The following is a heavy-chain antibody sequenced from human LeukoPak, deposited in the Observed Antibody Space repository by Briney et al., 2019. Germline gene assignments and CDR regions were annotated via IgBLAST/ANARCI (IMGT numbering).Heavy chain of an antibody. V-gene: IGHV4-39*01. Sequence: SETLSLTCSVSGDSVSRSDSYWDWIRQPPGKGLEWIGTIYYSGRTYYSPSLKSRVTMSVDPSNNQFSLNLRAVTSAHTVWYFWARHESKWKGRLYYFDYWGQGTLVTVSS. J-gene: IGHJ4*02. CDR2: IYYSGRT. CDR3: ARHESKWKGRLYYFDY. CDR1: GDSVSRSDSY. D-gene: IGHD1-1*01.